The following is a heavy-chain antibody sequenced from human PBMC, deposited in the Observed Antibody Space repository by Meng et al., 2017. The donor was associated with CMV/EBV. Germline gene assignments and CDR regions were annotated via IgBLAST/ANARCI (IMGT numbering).Heavy chain of an antibody. D-gene: IGHD3-3*01. J-gene: IGHJ5*02. V-gene: IGHV1-2*02. CDR2: INPNSGGT. CDR3: ARIPGVYDFWSGPQGGWFDP. Sequence: ASVKVSCKASGYTFTGYYMHWVRQAPGQGLEWMGWINPNSGGTNYAQKFQGRVTMTRDTSISTAYMELSSLRSEDTAVYYCARIPGVYDFWSGPQGGWFDPWGQGTLVTVSS. CDR1: GYTFTGYY.